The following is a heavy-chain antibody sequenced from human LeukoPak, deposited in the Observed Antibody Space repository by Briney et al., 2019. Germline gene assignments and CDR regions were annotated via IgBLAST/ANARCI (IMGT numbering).Heavy chain of an antibody. D-gene: IGHD6-19*01. CDR3: AKDQYYGVAGTWGAFDI. V-gene: IGHV3-30*18. J-gene: IGHJ3*02. Sequence: PGRSLRLSCAASGFTFSSYGMHWVRQAPGKGLEWVAVISYDGSNKYYADSVKGRFTISRDNSKNTLYLQMNSLRAEDTAVYYCAKDQYYGVAGTWGAFDIWGQGTMVTVSS. CDR1: GFTFSSYG. CDR2: ISYDGSNK.